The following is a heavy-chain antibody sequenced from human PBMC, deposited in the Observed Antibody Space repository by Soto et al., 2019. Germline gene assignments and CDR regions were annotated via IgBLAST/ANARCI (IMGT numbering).Heavy chain of an antibody. V-gene: IGHV3-64D*08. D-gene: IGHD4-17*01. CDR1: GFTFSSYA. Sequence: GGSLRLSCSASGFTFSSYAMHWVRQAPGKGLEYVSAISSNGGSTYYADSVKGRFTISRDNSKNTLYLQMSSLRAEDTAVYYCVKGSATVTIPDHYYYYGMDVWGQGTTVTVSS. CDR3: VKGSATVTIPDHYYYYGMDV. J-gene: IGHJ6*02. CDR2: ISSNGGST.